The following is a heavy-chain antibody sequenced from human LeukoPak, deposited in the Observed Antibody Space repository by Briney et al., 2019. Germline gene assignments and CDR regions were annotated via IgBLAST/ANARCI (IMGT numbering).Heavy chain of an antibody. CDR1: GFTFNSYA. CDR2: ISGSGGDT. CDR3: AKCGGTSWGNWFDP. J-gene: IGHJ5*02. D-gene: IGHD2-2*01. Sequence: GGSLRLSCAPSGFTFNSYAMTWVRQAPGKWLEWVSAISGSGGDTEYADSVKGRFTISRDNSKNTLYLQMNSLRAEDTAVYYCAKCGGTSWGNWFDPWGQGTLVTVS. V-gene: IGHV3-23*01.